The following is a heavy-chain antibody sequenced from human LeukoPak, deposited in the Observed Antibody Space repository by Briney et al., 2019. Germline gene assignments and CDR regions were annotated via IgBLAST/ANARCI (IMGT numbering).Heavy chain of an antibody. CDR3: ARESRLGELSDY. V-gene: IGHV3-21*01. D-gene: IGHD3-16*02. J-gene: IGHJ4*02. CDR2: ISSSSSYI. CDR1: GFTISSYS. Sequence: PGGSLRLSCAASGFTISSYSMNWVRQAPGKGLEWVSSISSSSSYIYYADSVKGRFTISRDNAKNSLYLQMNSLRAEDTAVYYCARESRLGELSDYWGQGTLVTVSS.